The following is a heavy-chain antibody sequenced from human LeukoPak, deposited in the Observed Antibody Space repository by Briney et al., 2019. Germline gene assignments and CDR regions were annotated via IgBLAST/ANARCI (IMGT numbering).Heavy chain of an antibody. CDR3: ARDRASAGTGGAY. CDR2: ISSYNGNT. D-gene: IGHD6-13*01. V-gene: IGHV1-18*01. CDR1: GYTFTYHG. Sequence: ASVKVSCKASGYTFTYHGFSWVRQAPGQGLEWVGWISSYNGNTNYLEKFQGRLTMTTDTSTSTTYMELRSLTSDDTAVYYCARDRASAGTGGAYWGQGSLVTVSS. J-gene: IGHJ4*02.